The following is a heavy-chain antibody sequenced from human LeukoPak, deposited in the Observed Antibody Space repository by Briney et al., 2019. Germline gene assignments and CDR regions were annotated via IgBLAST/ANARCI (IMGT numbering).Heavy chain of an antibody. D-gene: IGHD3-10*01. CDR1: GGSFSGYY. J-gene: IGHJ3*02. V-gene: IGHV4-34*01. Sequence: SETLSLTCAVYGGSFSGYYWSWIRQPPGKGLEWIGEINHSGSTNYNPSLKSRVTISVDTSKNQFSLKLTSVSAADTAVYYCAKSNGYGLVDIWGQGTMVTVSS. CDR3: AKSNGYGLVDI. CDR2: INHSGST.